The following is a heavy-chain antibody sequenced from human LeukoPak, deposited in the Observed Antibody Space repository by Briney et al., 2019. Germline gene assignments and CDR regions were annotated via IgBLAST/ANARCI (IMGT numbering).Heavy chain of an antibody. CDR3: ASGDYLWFDP. Sequence: SETLSLTCAVYGGSFSNYYWSWIRQPAGKGLEWIGRIYTSGSTNYNPSLKSRVTISVDTSKNQFSLKLSSVTAADTAVYYCASGDYLWFDPWGQGTLVTVSS. J-gene: IGHJ5*02. CDR2: IYTSGST. V-gene: IGHV4-59*10. CDR1: GGSFSNYY. D-gene: IGHD4-17*01.